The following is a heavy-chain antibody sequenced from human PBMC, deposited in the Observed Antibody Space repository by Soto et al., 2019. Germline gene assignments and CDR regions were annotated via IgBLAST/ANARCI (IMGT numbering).Heavy chain of an antibody. J-gene: IGHJ6*02. D-gene: IGHD3-22*01. Sequence: QLQLQESGPGLVKPSETLSLTCTVSGGSISSSSYYWGWIRQPPGKGLEWIGSIYYSGSTYYNPSLKSRVTISVDTSKNQFSLKLSSVTAADTAVYYCASLYYYDSSGYPTYYYYYGMDVWGQGTTVTVSS. V-gene: IGHV4-39*01. CDR3: ASLYYYDSSGYPTYYYYYGMDV. CDR1: GGSISSSSYY. CDR2: IYYSGST.